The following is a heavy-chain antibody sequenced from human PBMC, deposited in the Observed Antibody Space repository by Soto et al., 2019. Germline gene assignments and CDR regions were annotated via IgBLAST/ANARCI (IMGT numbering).Heavy chain of an antibody. CDR3: ARIAWFGELFPYYYYGMDV. J-gene: IGHJ6*02. CDR1: GYTFTSYD. D-gene: IGHD3-10*01. CDR2: ISAYNGNT. Sequence: ASVKVSCKASGYTFTSYDINWVRQATGQGLEWMGWISAYNGNTNYAQKLQGRVTMTTDTSTSTAYMELRSLRSDDTAVYYCARIAWFGELFPYYYYGMDVWGQGTTVTVSS. V-gene: IGHV1-18*01.